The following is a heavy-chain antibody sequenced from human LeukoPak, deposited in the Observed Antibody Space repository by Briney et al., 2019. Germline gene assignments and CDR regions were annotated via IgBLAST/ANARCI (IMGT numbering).Heavy chain of an antibody. CDR3: ARPTSRPPNYYSMDV. Sequence: GASVTVSFTASGYTFTNFHLNRVRQAPGQCLDWLGGINTNNGNAVYAQRFQDRVTMARDTTISTVYMELSSPTYEDSAVYYCARPTSRPPNYYSMDVWGKGTTVIVSS. CDR1: GYTFTNFH. J-gene: IGHJ6*03. D-gene: IGHD6-13*01. CDR2: INTNNGNA. V-gene: IGHV1-8*01.